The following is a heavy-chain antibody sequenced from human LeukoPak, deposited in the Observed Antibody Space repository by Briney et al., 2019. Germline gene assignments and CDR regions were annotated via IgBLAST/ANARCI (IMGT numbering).Heavy chain of an antibody. CDR3: ATYYYDSGGFHFHH. CDR2: ISSNGGRT. J-gene: IGHJ1*01. Sequence: GGSLRLSCAASGFTFRSYGMRWVRQAPGKGLEYVSAISSNGGRTYYANSVKGRFTISRDNSRNTLYLQMGSLRAEDMAVYYCATYYYDSGGFHFHHWGQGTLVTVSS. D-gene: IGHD3-22*01. V-gene: IGHV3-64*01. CDR1: GFTFRSYG.